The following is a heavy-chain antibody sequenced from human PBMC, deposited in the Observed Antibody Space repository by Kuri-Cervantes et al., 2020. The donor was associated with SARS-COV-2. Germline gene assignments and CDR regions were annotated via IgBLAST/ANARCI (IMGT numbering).Heavy chain of an antibody. Sequence: ASVKVSCKASGYTFTGYYMHWVRQAPGQGLEWMGWINPSGGTKYAQKFQGRVTMTRDTSISTAYMELSRLRSDDTAVYYCARYYSYSLYCGMDVWGQGTTVTVSS. CDR2: INPSGGT. CDR1: GYTFTGYY. CDR3: ARYYSYSLYCGMDV. D-gene: IGHD5-18*01. V-gene: IGHV1-2*02. J-gene: IGHJ6*02.